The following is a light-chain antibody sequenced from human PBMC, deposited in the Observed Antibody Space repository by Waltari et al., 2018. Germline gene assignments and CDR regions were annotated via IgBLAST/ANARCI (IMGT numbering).Light chain of an antibody. V-gene: IGKV3-11*01. CDR2: DAS. CDR1: QSVASY. Sequence: EIVLTQSPATLSLSPGERATLSCRASQSVASYLAWYQQKPGQAPRLLIYDASNRATGIPARFSGSGSGTDFTPTISSLEPEDFGLYYCQQRSNALTFGQGTKLEI. CDR3: QQRSNALT. J-gene: IGKJ2*01.